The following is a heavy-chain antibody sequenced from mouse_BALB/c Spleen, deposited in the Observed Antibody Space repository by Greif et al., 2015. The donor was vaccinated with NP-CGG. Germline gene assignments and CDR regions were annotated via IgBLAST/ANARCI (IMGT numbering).Heavy chain of an antibody. Sequence: VQLQQSGAELVKPGASVKLSCKASGYTFTSYYMYWVKQRPGQGLELIGEINPSNGGTNFNEKFKSKATLTVDKSSSTSYMQLSSLTSEDSAVYYGTRENWDRYFDYWGQGTTLTVAS. V-gene: IGHV1-53*01. CDR2: INPSNGGT. D-gene: IGHD4-1*01. CDR3: TRENWDRYFDY. CDR1: GYTFTSYY. J-gene: IGHJ2*01.